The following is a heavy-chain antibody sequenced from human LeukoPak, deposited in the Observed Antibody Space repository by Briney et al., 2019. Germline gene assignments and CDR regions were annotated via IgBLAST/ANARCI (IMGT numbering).Heavy chain of an antibody. D-gene: IGHD3-16*01. Sequence: TGGSLRLSCAASGXTFSSYEMNWVRQAPGKGLEWVSYISSASNTIYYADSVKGRFTVSRDNAKNSLYLQMNSLRAEDTAVYHCARGGVRYFDYWGQGTLVTVSS. V-gene: IGHV3-48*03. CDR1: GXTFSSYE. CDR2: ISSASNTI. J-gene: IGHJ4*02. CDR3: ARGGVRYFDY.